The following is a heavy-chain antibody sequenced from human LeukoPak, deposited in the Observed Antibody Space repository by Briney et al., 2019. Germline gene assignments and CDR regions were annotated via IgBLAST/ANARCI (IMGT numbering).Heavy chain of an antibody. Sequence: GESLKISCKGSGYSFNSYWIGWVRQMPGKGLEWMGIIYPGDSDTRYSPSFQGQVTISADKSISTAYLQWSSLKASDTAMYYCARDRYYGSGSYTQQYYYYGMDVWGQGTTVTVSS. CDR1: GYSFNSYW. CDR3: ARDRYYGSGSYTQQYYYYGMDV. V-gene: IGHV5-51*01. CDR2: IYPGDSDT. J-gene: IGHJ6*02. D-gene: IGHD3-10*01.